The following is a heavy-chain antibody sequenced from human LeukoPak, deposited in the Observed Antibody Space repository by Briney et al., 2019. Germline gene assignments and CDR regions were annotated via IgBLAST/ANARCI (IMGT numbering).Heavy chain of an antibody. CDR3: ASAGIAVAGTNYFDY. D-gene: IGHD6-19*01. CDR1: GASISSYY. Sequence: SETLSLTCTVSGASISSYYWSWIRQPPGKGLEWIGYIYYSGSTNYNPSLKSRVTISVDTSKNQFSLKLSSVTAADTAVYYCASAGIAVAGTNYFDYWGQGTLVTVSS. J-gene: IGHJ4*02. CDR2: IYYSGST. V-gene: IGHV4-59*01.